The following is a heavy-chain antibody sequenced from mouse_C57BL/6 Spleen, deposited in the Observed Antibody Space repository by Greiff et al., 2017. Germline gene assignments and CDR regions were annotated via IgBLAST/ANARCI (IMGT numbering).Heavy chain of an antibody. J-gene: IGHJ1*03. CDR3: AIGESNDGDWYFDV. CDR1: GYSFTGYF. D-gene: IGHD2-12*01. V-gene: IGHV1-20*01. CDR2: INPYNGDT. Sequence: VQLQQSGPELVKPGDSVKISCKASGYSFTGYFMNWVMQSHGKSLEWIGRINPYNGDTFYNQKFKGKATLTVDKSSSTAHMELRSLTSEDSAVYYCAIGESNDGDWYFDVWGTGTTVTVSS.